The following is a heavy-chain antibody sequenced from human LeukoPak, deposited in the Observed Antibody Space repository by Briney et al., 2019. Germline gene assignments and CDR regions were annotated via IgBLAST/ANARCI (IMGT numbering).Heavy chain of an antibody. CDR1: GYSISSGYY. CDR3: VRYDY. CDR2: IYHSGST. J-gene: IGHJ4*02. Sequence: PSETLSLTCTVSGYSISSGYYWGWIRQPPGKGLEWIGSIYHSGSTYYNPSLKSRVTISIDTSKNQFSLKLSSVTAADTAVYYCVRYDYWGQGTLVTVSS. V-gene: IGHV4-38-2*02.